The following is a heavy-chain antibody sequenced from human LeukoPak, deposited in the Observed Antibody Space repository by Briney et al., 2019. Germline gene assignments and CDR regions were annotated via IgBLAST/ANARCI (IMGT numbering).Heavy chain of an antibody. CDR1: GFTFSNYA. CDR2: IRGSGGST. CDR3: AKGVGYDILTGYSYYFDY. J-gene: IGHJ4*02. V-gene: IGHV3-23*01. D-gene: IGHD3-9*01. Sequence: GSLRLSCAASGFTFSNYAMSWVRQAPGKGLEWVSAIRGSGGSTYYADSVKGRFTISRDNSKNTLYLQINSLRAEDTAVYYCAKGVGYDILTGYSYYFDYWGQGTLVTVSS.